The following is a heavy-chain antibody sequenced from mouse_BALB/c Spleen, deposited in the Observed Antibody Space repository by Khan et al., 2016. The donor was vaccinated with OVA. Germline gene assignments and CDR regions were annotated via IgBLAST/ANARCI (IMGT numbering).Heavy chain of an antibody. CDR3: VGYEDY. CDR2: IDPADGNT. V-gene: IGHV14-3*02. Sequence: VQLQQSGAEIVMPGASVKLSCTASGFNIEDTYMHWVKQRPEQGLEWLGRIDPADGNTKYDPKFQDKATITSDTSSNTVYLHLSSLTFEDSAVYYCVGYEDYWGQGTTLTVSS. D-gene: IGHD2-14*01. CDR1: GFNIEDTY. J-gene: IGHJ2*01.